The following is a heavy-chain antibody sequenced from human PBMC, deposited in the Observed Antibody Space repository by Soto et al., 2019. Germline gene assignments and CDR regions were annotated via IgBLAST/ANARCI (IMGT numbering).Heavy chain of an antibody. CDR3: ARYYGLVSSFDY. V-gene: IGHV3-30*04. D-gene: IGHD3-3*01. J-gene: IGHJ4*02. Sequence: QVQLVESGGGVVQPGRSLRLSCAASGFTFSKYSMHWVRQAPGKGLEWVAVISFDGRNKYYTDSVKGRFTVSRDNSKNTPYLQMNSLRPEDTAVYYCARYYGLVSSFDYWGQGTLVTVSS. CDR2: ISFDGRNK. CDR1: GFTFSKYS.